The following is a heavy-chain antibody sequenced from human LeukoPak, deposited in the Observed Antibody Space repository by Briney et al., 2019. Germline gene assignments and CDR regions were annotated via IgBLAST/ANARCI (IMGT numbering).Heavy chain of an antibody. D-gene: IGHD6-6*01. V-gene: IGHV3-7*01. CDR2: IKQDGSVK. CDR1: GFTFNNYW. J-gene: IGHJ4*02. Sequence: GGSLRLSCAASGFTFNNYWMTWVRQAPGKGLEWVANIKQDGSVKYYVDSVKGRFTISRDNAKNSVYLQMNRLRGEDTAVYYCARIGYRSSSNDYWGQGTLVSVSS. CDR3: ARIGYRSSSNDY.